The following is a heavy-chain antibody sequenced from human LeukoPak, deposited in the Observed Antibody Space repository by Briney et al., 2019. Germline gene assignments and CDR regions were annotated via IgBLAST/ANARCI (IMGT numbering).Heavy chain of an antibody. Sequence: GSLRLSCAAPGFPFSNYDMHWVRPGTGKGLEWVSGIVIAGDTHYPDSVKGRFTVSRQNAKTSLYLQMNSLRAGDTAVYYCARAARYYGSSGAHAFDIWGQGTMVTVS. V-gene: IGHV3-13*01. CDR1: GFPFSNYD. J-gene: IGHJ3*02. D-gene: IGHD3-22*01. CDR2: IVIAGDT. CDR3: ARAARYYGSSGAHAFDI.